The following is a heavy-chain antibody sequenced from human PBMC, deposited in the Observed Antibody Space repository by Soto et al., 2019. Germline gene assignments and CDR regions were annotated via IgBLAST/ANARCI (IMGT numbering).Heavy chain of an antibody. D-gene: IGHD6-19*01. V-gene: IGHV3-74*01. J-gene: IGHJ4*02. CDR1: GFTFSTSW. CDR2: INSGASAT. CDR3: ARGPSGWFGYDY. Sequence: EVQLVESGGGLVQPGGSLRLSCAASGFTFSTSWMHWVRQAAGKWLVWVSRINSGASATNYADSVKGRFTISRDNAKNTLYLQMDSLTAEDTAVYYCARGPSGWFGYDYWGQGTLVSVSS.